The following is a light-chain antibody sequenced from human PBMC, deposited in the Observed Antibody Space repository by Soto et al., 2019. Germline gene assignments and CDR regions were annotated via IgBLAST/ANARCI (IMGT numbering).Light chain of an antibody. Sequence: DIQMTQSPSTLSASVGGRVTITCRASQTISSWLAWYQQKPGKAPKLLIYDASSLESGVPSRFSGRGSGTEFTLTISSLQPDDFATYYCQHYNSYSEAFGQGTKVDIK. CDR3: QHYNSYSEA. CDR2: DAS. CDR1: QTISSW. J-gene: IGKJ1*01. V-gene: IGKV1-5*01.